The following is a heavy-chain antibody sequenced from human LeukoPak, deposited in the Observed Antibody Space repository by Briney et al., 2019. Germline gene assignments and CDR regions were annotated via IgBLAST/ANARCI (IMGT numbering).Heavy chain of an antibody. V-gene: IGHV3-33*06. CDR2: IWYDGSNK. J-gene: IGHJ4*02. CDR1: GFTFNNYG. D-gene: IGHD1-20*01. CDR3: AKDGRLLTYYFDY. Sequence: PGGSLRLSCAASGFTFNNYGMHWVRQAPGKGLEWVAVIWYDGSNKHYADSVKGRFTISRDNSKNTLYLQMNSLRAEDTAVYYCAKDGRLLTYYFDYWGQGTLVTVSS.